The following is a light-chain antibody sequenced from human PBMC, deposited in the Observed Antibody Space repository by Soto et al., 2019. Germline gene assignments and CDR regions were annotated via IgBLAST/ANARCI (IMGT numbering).Light chain of an antibody. CDR3: QQYNNWPPHT. V-gene: IGKV1-8*01. J-gene: IGKJ2*01. CDR2: AAS. Sequence: AIRMTQSPSSFSASTGDRVTITCRASQGISSYLAWYQQKPGKAPKLLIYAASTLQSGVPSRFSGSGSGTDFTLTISSLQSEDFAVYYCQQYNNWPPHTFGQGTKLEIK. CDR1: QGISSY.